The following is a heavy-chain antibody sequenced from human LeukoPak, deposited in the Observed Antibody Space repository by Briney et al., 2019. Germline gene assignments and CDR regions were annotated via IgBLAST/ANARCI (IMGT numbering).Heavy chain of an antibody. CDR3: AKDRLRSFDY. J-gene: IGHJ4*02. Sequence: GGSLRLSCAASGFTFSSYGMHWVRQAPGKGLEWVAVISYDGSNKYYADSVKGRFTISRDNSKNTLYLQMNSLRAEDTAVCYCAKDRLRSFDYWGQGTLATVSS. CDR2: ISYDGSNK. V-gene: IGHV3-30*18. D-gene: IGHD5-12*01. CDR1: GFTFSSYG.